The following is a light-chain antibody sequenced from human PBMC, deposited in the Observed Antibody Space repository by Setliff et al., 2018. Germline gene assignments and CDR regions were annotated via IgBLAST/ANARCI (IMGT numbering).Light chain of an antibody. CDR3: CSFTSSSTLPYV. CDR2: DVS. J-gene: IGLJ1*01. CDR1: SSDVGGYNL. Sequence: QSALAQPASVSGSPGQSITTSCTGTSSDVGGYNLVSWYQQHPGKVPRLMIYDVSNRPSGVSNRFSGSKIGNTASLTISGLQTEDEADYYCCSFTSSSTLPYVFGTGTKVTVL. V-gene: IGLV2-14*03.